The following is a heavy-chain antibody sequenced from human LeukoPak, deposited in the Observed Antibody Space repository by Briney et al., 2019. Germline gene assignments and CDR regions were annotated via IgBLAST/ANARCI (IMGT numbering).Heavy chain of an antibody. Sequence: GSSLRLSCAASGVFFDDYGMHWVRQVPGKGLEWVSGISWQSNTRKYADSVRGRFTISRDNAKNSLYLQINSLKLEDTALYYCVKDRDFWSGLDVWGQGTMVTVS. CDR3: VKDRDFWSGLDV. V-gene: IGHV3-9*01. J-gene: IGHJ6*02. D-gene: IGHD3-3*01. CDR1: GVFFDDYG. CDR2: ISWQSNTR.